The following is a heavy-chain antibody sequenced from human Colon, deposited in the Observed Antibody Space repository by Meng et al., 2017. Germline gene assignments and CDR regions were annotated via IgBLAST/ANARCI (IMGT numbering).Heavy chain of an antibody. J-gene: IGHJ4*02. CDR2: IYYTGST. CDR1: GASVSSGSYD. V-gene: IGHV4-61*01. CDR3: ARGPLDY. Sequence: QGRVQGSGPGPARPSETLALACTVSGASVSSGSYDWSWIRQPPGKGLEWIGYIYYTGSTNYTPSLKSRVTISVDTSKNQFSLKLSSVTAADTAVYYCARGPLDYWGQGTLVTVSS.